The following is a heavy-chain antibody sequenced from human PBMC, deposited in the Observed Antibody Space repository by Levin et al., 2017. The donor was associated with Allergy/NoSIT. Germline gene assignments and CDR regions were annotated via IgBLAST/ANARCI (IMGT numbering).Heavy chain of an antibody. CDR2: TSDDGTKK. CDR3: TKGGNKVLRGDYYYYYMDV. V-gene: IGHV3-30*18. CDR1: GFTFSSFG. D-gene: IGHD2/OR15-2a*01. Sequence: GESLKISCAASGFTFSSFGMQWVRQAPGKGLEWVAVTSDDGTKKYYADSVKGRFTISRDNSKNTLYLQMNSLRVDDTAVYYCTKGGNKVLRGDYYYYYMDVWGEGTTVTVSS. J-gene: IGHJ6*03.